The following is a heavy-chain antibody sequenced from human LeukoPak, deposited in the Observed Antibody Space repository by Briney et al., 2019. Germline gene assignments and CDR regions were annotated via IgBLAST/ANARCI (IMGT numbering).Heavy chain of an antibody. CDR1: GFTVSSDA. Sequence: GGSLRLSCAASGFTVSSDALSWVRQAPGKGLVCVSTISGSGDDTFYADSVKGRFTISGDNSKNTLYLQMDSLRAEDTAVYYCARGGYGHGWSCDYWGQETLVTVSS. CDR3: ARGGYGHGWSCDY. D-gene: IGHD6-19*01. CDR2: ISGSGDDT. V-gene: IGHV3-23*01. J-gene: IGHJ4*02.